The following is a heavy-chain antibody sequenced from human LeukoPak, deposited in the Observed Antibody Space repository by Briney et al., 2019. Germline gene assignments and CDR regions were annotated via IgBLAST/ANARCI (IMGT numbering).Heavy chain of an antibody. CDR3: ARARYVDSFYAFDI. CDR2: IYYSGST. D-gene: IGHD3-9*01. CDR1: GGSLISGGYY. J-gene: IGHJ3*02. Sequence: SQTLLHICTVSGGSLISGGYYWSWIRQHPGKGLEWIGYIYYSGSTYYNPSLKSRVTIFGDTSKNQFFLKLSSVTAADTAVYYCARARYVDSFYAFDIQGHGTGIIVSS. V-gene: IGHV4-31*03.